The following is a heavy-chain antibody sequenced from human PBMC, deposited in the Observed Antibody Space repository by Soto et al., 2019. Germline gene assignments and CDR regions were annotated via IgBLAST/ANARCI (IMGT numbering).Heavy chain of an antibody. V-gene: IGHV3-30*18. CDR1: GFTFIRFG. CDR2: ISYDGSDE. Sequence: QVQLVESGGGVVQPGRSLRLSCAASGFTFIRFGMHWVRQAPGKGLEWVALISYDGSDEYYRDSVKGRFTISRDNFKNTLFLQVNILRPESTAVYYCAKDTSPGVSASSSDYCGQGALVTVSS. J-gene: IGHJ4*02. CDR3: AKDTSPGVSASSSDY. D-gene: IGHD2-2*01.